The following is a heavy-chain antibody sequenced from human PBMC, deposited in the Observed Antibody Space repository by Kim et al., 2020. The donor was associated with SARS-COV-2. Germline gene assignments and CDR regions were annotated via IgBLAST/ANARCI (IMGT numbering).Heavy chain of an antibody. Sequence: SETLSLTCTVSGCSITGSSLHWIRQPPGKGLEWIGHIYDSGTTNYNPYLKSRAVISDDTAKNQFSLKLTSVTPADTAVSFCARDGYGSGSYGWFVPWGQGTLLTVSS. CDR2: IYDSGTT. J-gene: IGHJ5*02. D-gene: IGHD3-10*01. CDR1: GCSITGSS. V-gene: IGHV4-59*01. CDR3: ARDGYGSGSYGWFVP.